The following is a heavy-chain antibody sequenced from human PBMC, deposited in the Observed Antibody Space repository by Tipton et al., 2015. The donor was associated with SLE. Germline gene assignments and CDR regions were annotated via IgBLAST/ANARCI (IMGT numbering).Heavy chain of an antibody. J-gene: IGHJ4*02. CDR3: ARSVGATRGADY. CDR2: IYYSGST. V-gene: IGHV4-59*08. Sequence: TLSLTCTVSGGSISSYYWSWIRQPPGKGLEWIGYIYYSGSTNYNPSLKSRLTISVDTSKNQFSLKLRSVTAADTAVYYCARSVGATRGADYWGPGTLVTVSS. D-gene: IGHD1-26*01. CDR1: GGSISSYY.